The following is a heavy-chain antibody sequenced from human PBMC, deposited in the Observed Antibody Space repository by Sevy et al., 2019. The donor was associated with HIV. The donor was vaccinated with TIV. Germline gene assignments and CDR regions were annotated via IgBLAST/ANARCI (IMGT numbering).Heavy chain of an antibody. V-gene: IGHV3-30*18. CDR1: GFTFSSHG. J-gene: IGHJ5*02. D-gene: IGHD2-15*01. CDR2: ISFDGNKR. Sequence: GSLRLSCAASGFTFSSHGMHWVRRAPGKGLEWVGLISFDGNKRYYPDSVKGRFTISRDNSKNTLYLQMNGLRAEDTAVYYCAKGEGYCSGGSCYPGVSWGQGTLVTVSS. CDR3: AKGEGYCSGGSCYPGVS.